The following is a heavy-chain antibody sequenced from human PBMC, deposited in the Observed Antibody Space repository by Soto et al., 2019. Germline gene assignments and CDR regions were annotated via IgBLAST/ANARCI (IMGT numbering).Heavy chain of an antibody. CDR3: ARHSSGWYALDY. CDR1: GGSISSSSYY. V-gene: IGHV4-39*01. CDR2: IYYSGST. D-gene: IGHD6-19*01. Sequence: SETLSLTCTVSGGSISSSSYYWAWIRQPPGKGLEWIGSIYYSGSTYYNPSLKSRVTISVDTSKNQFSLKLDSVTAADTAVYYCARHSSGWYALDYWGQGTLVTVSS. J-gene: IGHJ4*02.